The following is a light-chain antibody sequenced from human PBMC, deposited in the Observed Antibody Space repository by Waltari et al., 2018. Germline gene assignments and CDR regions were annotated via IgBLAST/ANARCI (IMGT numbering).Light chain of an antibody. CDR2: VNT. V-gene: IGLV1-40*01. J-gene: IGLJ3*02. CDR1: KYNLGANYD. CDR3: QSYDSRLTAWV. Sequence: QSVLTQPPSVSGAPGQTVTISCTGSKYNLGANYDVPRYQHLPGTAPKPGIYVNTDRPAGVPDGISASRSGTSASLAITGLQAEDEADYYCQSYDSRLTAWVFGGGTKLTVL.